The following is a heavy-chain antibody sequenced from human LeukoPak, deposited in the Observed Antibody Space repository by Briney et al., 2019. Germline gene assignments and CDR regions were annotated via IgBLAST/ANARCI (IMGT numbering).Heavy chain of an antibody. CDR2: IYTSGST. CDR1: GGSISNYY. CDR3: ARXXXXXXDXSGXTFXY. D-gene: IGHD3-22*01. J-gene: IGHJ4*02. V-gene: IGHV4-4*07. Sequence: PSETLSLTCTVSGGSISNYYWSWIRQSAGKGLEWIGRIYTSGSTNYNPSLKSRVSMSVDTSKNQFSLRLRSVTAADTAVYYCARXXXXXXDXSGXTFXYWGQGILVXXSX.